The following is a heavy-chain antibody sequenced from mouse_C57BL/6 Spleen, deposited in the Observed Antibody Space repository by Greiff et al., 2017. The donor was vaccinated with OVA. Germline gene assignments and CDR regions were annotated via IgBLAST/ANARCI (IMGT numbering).Heavy chain of an antibody. CDR3: ARGGLRGGYDAKDY. J-gene: IGHJ4*01. V-gene: IGHV1-61*01. D-gene: IGHD3-1*01. CDR2: IYPSDSET. Sequence: QVQLQQPGAELVRPGSSVKLSCTASGYTFTSYWMDWVKQRPGQGLEWIGNIYPSDSETHYNQKFKDKATLTVDKSSSTAYMQLSSLTSEDSAVYYCARGGLRGGYDAKDYWGQGTSVTVSS. CDR1: GYTFTSYW.